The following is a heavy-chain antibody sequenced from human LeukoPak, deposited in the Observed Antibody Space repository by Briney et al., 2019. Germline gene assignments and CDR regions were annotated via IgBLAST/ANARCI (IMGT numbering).Heavy chain of an antibody. CDR2: IYYSGST. V-gene: IGHV4-39*06. CDR3: ARESSYYDSSGYQSHFDY. D-gene: IGHD3-22*01. J-gene: IGHJ4*02. CDR1: GGSISSTTYY. Sequence: SETLCLTCSVSGGSISSTTYYWGWIRQPPGKGLEWIGTIYYSGSTYYNPSLTSRVTTSADTSKNQFPLKLSSVTAADTAVYYCARESSYYDSSGYQSHFDYWGQGTLVTVSS.